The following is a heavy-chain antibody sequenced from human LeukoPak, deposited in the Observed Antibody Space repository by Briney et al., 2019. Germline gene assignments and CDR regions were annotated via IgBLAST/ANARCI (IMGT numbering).Heavy chain of an antibody. CDR3: TTDLHSGYVSEGYYYYGMDV. D-gene: IGHD5-12*01. V-gene: IGHV3-15*01. CDR2: IKSKTDGGTT. J-gene: IGHJ6*04. Sequence: GGSFRLSCAASGFTFSNAWMSWVRQAPGKGLEWVGRIKSKTDGGTTDYAAPVKGRFTISRDDSKNTLYLQMNSLKTEDTAVYYCTTDLHSGYVSEGYYYYGMDVWGKGTTVTVSS. CDR1: GFTFSNAW.